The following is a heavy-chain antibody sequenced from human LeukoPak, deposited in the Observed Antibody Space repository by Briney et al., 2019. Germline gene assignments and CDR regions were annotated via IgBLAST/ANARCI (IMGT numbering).Heavy chain of an antibody. CDR3: ARQGGRYDVFDY. D-gene: IGHD5-12*01. CDR1: GGSISSSSYY. Sequence: SETLSLTCTVSGGSISSSSYYWGWIRQPPGKGLEWIGSIYYSGSTYYNPSLKSRVTISVDTSKNQFSLKLSSVTAADTAVYYCARQGGRYDVFDYWGQGTLVTVSS. CDR2: IYYSGST. V-gene: IGHV4-39*01. J-gene: IGHJ4*02.